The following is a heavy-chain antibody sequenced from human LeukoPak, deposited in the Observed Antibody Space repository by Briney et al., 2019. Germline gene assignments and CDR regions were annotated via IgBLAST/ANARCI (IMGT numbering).Heavy chain of an antibody. V-gene: IGHV3-30-3*01. CDR1: GFTFSSYP. Sequence: GGSLRLSCAASGFTFSSYPMHWVRQAPGKGLEWVAVISYDGSEKHYADPVKGRFTISRDNSKNTLYLQMNSLRAEDTAVHYCARGGSSGYYPYWGQGILVTVSS. J-gene: IGHJ4*02. CDR3: ARGGSSGYYPY. D-gene: IGHD3-22*01. CDR2: ISYDGSEK.